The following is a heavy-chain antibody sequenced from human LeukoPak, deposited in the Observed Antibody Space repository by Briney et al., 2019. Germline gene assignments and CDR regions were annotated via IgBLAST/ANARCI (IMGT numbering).Heavy chain of an antibody. D-gene: IGHD1-7*01. Sequence: ASVKVSCKASGYTFTSYGISWVRQAPGQGLEWVGWISVYNGNTNYAQKLQGRVTMTTDTSTSTAYMELRSLRSDDTAVYYCARIKATGTTLSPNWFDPWGQGTLVTVSS. CDR2: ISVYNGNT. CDR3: ARIKATGTTLSPNWFDP. V-gene: IGHV1-18*01. CDR1: GYTFTSYG. J-gene: IGHJ5*02.